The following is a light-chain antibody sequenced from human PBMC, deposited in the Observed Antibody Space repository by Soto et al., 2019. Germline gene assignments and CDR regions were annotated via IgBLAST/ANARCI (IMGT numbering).Light chain of an antibody. V-gene: IGKV1-5*01. Sequence: DIQMTQSPATLSASVGDRVTITCRASQYSNTYLAWHQQISGKAPQLLISAASTLQSWVPPRFSGSGSGTEVTLIISSRQHDEYAAYFDTRYRTSWTFGQGT. CDR3: TRYRTSWT. CDR1: QYSNTY. CDR2: AAS. J-gene: IGKJ1*01.